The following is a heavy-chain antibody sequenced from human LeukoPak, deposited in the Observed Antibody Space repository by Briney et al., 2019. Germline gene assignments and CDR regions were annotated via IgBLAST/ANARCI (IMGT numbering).Heavy chain of an antibody. J-gene: IGHJ3*01. Sequence: SETLSLTCTVSGGSISSYYWSWIRQPPGKGLEWIGYIYYSGSTNYNPSLKSRVTISVDTSKTQFSLKLSSVTAADTAVYYCARDRGGEYYDSSGYSAHDAFDVWGQGTMVTVSS. CDR2: IYYSGST. V-gene: IGHV4-59*01. D-gene: IGHD3-22*01. CDR3: ARDRGGEYYDSSGYSAHDAFDV. CDR1: GGSISSYY.